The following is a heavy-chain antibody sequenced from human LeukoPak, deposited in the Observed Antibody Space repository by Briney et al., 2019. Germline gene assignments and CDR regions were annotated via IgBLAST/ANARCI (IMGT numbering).Heavy chain of an antibody. CDR3: ARVTIFGVARPNWFDP. J-gene: IGHJ5*02. CDR2: IYYGGST. V-gene: IGHV4-59*01. Sequence: SETLSLTCTVSGGSISSYYWSWIRQPPGKGLEWIGYIYYGGSTNYNPSLKSRVTMSVDTSKNQFSLKLSSVTAADTAVYYCARVTIFGVARPNWFDPWGQGTLVTVSS. CDR1: GGSISSYY. D-gene: IGHD3-3*01.